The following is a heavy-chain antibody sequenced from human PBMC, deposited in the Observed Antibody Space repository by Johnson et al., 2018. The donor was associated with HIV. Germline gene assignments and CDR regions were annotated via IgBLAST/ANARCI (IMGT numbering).Heavy chain of an antibody. Sequence: VQLVESGGGVVQPGRSLRLSCAASGFTFNNALTWVRQAPGKGLEWVSGINWNGGSTGYADSVQGRFTISRDNSKNTLYLQMNSLRPEDTAVYYCAKPFPRWFAPLETAFDIWGHGTMVTVSS. J-gene: IGHJ3*02. V-gene: IGHV3-20*04. D-gene: IGHD3-9*01. CDR2: INWNGGST. CDR3: AKPFPRWFAPLETAFDI. CDR1: GFTFNNA.